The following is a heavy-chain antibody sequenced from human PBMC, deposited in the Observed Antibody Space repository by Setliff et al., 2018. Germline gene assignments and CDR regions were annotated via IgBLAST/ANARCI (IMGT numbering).Heavy chain of an antibody. J-gene: IGHJ5*02. CDR1: GGSLNIGSYY. V-gene: IGHV4-61*02. CDR3: ARDNTILGATDH. Sequence: SETLSLTCAVSGGSLNIGSYYWSWIRQSTERGLEWLGRLHTSGSTTYNPALNSRVTISVDTSTNQFSLRLTSLTAADTAVYFCARDNTILGATDHWGQGTLVTVSS. D-gene: IGHD1-26*01. CDR2: LHTSGST.